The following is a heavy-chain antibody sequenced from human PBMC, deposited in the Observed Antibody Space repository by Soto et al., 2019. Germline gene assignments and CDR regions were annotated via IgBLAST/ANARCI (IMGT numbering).Heavy chain of an antibody. Sequence: QLQLQESGPGLVKPSETLSLTCTVSGVSISNSSYYWGWIRRPPGKGLEWIGTIYYSGITYYNPSLKSRVTISVDTSKNQFSLMLTSVTAADTAVYYCARHGSNWGQGTLVTVSS. CDR3: ARHGSN. CDR1: GVSISNSSYY. J-gene: IGHJ4*02. V-gene: IGHV4-39*01. CDR2: IYYSGIT.